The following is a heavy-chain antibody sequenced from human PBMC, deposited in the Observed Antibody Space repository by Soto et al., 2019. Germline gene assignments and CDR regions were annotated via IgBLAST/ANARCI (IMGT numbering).Heavy chain of an antibody. Sequence: GESLKISCQASASTFSTWWIALARQTPGPGLEWMGIIHPGDSDIRYSPSFEGQVTISADRSINTAYLQWSGMKASDTAMYYCARSRTSGYFDYWGQGALVTVSS. CDR3: ARSRTSGYFDY. J-gene: IGHJ4*02. V-gene: IGHV5-51*01. CDR1: ASTFSTWW. CDR2: IHPGDSDI.